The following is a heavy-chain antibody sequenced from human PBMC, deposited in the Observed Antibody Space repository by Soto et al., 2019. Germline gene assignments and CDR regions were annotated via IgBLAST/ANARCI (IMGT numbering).Heavy chain of an antibody. Sequence: QVQLVESGGGVVQPGKSLRLSCTASGFVFLNYTFHWVRQAPGKGLEWVAVISFDGSDLFHADSVKGRFTISRDNSRETLYLQMSSLRADDTAVYYCARVGNSGDSPYYNYGSDVWGQGTTVTVSS. CDR2: ISFDGSDL. CDR3: ARVGNSGDSPYYNYGSDV. CDR1: GFVFLNYT. V-gene: IGHV3-30-3*01. D-gene: IGHD1-7*01. J-gene: IGHJ6*02.